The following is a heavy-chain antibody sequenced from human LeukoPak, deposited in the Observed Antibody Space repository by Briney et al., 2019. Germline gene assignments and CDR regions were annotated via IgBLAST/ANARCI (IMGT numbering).Heavy chain of an antibody. J-gene: IGHJ4*02. CDR2: IRYDGSNK. CDR3: AKDKTTVTTFILDY. V-gene: IGHV3-30*02. D-gene: IGHD4-17*01. CDR1: GFTFGSYG. Sequence: PGGSLRLSCAASGFTFGSYGMHWVRRAPGKGLEWVAFIRYDGSNKYYADSVKGRFTISRDNSKNTLYLQMNSLRAEDTAVYYCAKDKTTVTTFILDYWGQGTLVTVSS.